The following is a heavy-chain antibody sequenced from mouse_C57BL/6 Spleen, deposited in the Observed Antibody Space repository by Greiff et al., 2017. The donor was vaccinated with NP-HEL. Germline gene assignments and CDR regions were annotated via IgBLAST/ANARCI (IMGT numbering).Heavy chain of an antibody. J-gene: IGHJ2*01. V-gene: IGHV1-69*01. Sequence: QVQLQQSGAELVMPGASVKLSCKAFGYTFTSYWMHWVKQRPGQGLEWIGEIDPSDSYTNYNQKFKGKSTLTVDKSSSTAYMQLSSLTSEDSAVYYCARREPNLYFDYWGQGTTLTVSS. CDR2: IDPSDSYT. CDR3: ARREPNLYFDY. CDR1: GYTFTSYW.